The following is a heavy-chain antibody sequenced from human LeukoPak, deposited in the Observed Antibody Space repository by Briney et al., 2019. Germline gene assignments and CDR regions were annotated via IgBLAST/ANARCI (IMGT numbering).Heavy chain of an antibody. J-gene: IGHJ5*02. Sequence: ASVKVCCKASGGTFSSYAISWVRQAPGQGLEWMGGIIPIFGTANYAQKFQGRVTITTDESTSTAYMELSSLRSEDTAVYYCAREGDSGSSSWYTNWFDPWGQGTLVTVSS. D-gene: IGHD6-13*01. CDR3: AREGDSGSSSWYTNWFDP. CDR2: IIPIFGTA. V-gene: IGHV1-69*05. CDR1: GGTFSSYA.